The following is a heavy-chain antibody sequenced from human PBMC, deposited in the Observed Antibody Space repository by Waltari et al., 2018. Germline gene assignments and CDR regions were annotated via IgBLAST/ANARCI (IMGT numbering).Heavy chain of an antibody. CDR3: ARGEDSSGYNGPDI. CDR2: ISAYSGDT. Sequence: QVQLVQSGPELKKPGASVTVSCKTSGYTFSNYGITWVRQAPGQGLEWMGWISAYSGDTNYAPKLQDRLTMTTDMSTSTAYMELTTLRSDDTAVYFCARGEDSSGYNGPDIWGQGTLVSVSS. D-gene: IGHD3-22*01. V-gene: IGHV1-18*01. J-gene: IGHJ4*02. CDR1: GYTFSNYG.